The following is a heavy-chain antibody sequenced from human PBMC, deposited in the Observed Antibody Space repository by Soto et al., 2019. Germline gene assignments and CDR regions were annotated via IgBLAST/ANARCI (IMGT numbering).Heavy chain of an antibody. V-gene: IGHV1-2*04. CDR1: GYSFTDYH. D-gene: IGHD2-8*01. CDR2: INPKSGGT. J-gene: IGHJ6*02. Sequence: GASVKVSCKASGYSFTDYHIHWVRQAPGQGLEWLGRINPKSGGTSTAQKFQGWVTMTTNTSISTASMELTRLTSDDTAIYYCARGDSTDCSNGVCSFFYNHDMDVWGQGTTVTVSS. CDR3: ARGDSTDCSNGVCSFFYNHDMDV.